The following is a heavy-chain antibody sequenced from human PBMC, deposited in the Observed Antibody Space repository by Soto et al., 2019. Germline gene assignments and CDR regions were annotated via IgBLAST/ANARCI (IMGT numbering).Heavy chain of an antibody. V-gene: IGHV4-34*01. CDR1: GGSFSGYY. CDR3: ARCRGLYYYYGMDV. J-gene: IGHJ6*02. Sequence: ETLSLTCAVYGGSFSGYYWSWIRQPPGKGLEWIGEINHSGSTNYNPSLKSRVTISVDTSKNQFSLKLSSVTAADTAVYYCARCRGLYYYYGMDVWGQGTTVTVSS. CDR2: INHSGST.